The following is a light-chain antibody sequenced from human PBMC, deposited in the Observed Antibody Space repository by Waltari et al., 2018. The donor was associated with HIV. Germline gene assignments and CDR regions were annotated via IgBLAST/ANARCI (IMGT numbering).Light chain of an antibody. CDR2: QAC. Sequence: ETQMTQSPSTLSASVGDRVTITCRASESIRRWLAWYQQKPGKAPKLLISQACNLENWVPSRFSGSGSETEFTLTISSLQPDDSATYYCQQYNRYSHFGGGTKVEIK. V-gene: IGKV1-5*03. CDR3: QQYNRYSH. CDR1: ESIRRW. J-gene: IGKJ4*01.